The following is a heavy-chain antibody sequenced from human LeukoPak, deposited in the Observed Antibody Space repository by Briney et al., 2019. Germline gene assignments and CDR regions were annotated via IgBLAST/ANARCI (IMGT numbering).Heavy chain of an antibody. CDR2: ISGSGGST. J-gene: IGHJ4*02. CDR3: AEDGVAAIDY. V-gene: IGHV3-23*01. CDR1: GFTFSSYA. Sequence: GGSLRLSSAASGFTFSSYAMSWVRQAPGKGLEWVSAISGSGGSTYYADSVKGRFTISRDNSKNTLYLQMNSLRAEDTAVYYCAEDGVAAIDYWGQGTLVTVSS. D-gene: IGHD2-15*01.